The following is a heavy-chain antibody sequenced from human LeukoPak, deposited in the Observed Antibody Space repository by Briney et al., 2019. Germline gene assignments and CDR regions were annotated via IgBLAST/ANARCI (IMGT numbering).Heavy chain of an antibody. CDR1: GYTFTVYY. Sequence: ASVKVSCKASGYTFTVYYMHWVRQAPGQGLEWMGWINPNSGGTNYAQKFQGRVTMTRDTSISTAYMELSRLRSDDTAVYYCASCEYSSRAEYFHHWGQGTLVTVSS. J-gene: IGHJ1*01. V-gene: IGHV1-2*02. CDR3: ASCEYSSRAEYFHH. CDR2: INPNSGGT. D-gene: IGHD6-6*01.